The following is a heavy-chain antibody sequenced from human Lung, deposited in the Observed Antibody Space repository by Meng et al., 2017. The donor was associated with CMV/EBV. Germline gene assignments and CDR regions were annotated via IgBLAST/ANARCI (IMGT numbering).Heavy chain of an antibody. CDR1: GYSFTSYS. J-gene: IGHJ4*02. CDR3: ARAWDTSGF. Sequence: QEQLVQSGSELKKPGASVKVSCKASGYSFTSYSLNWLRQAPGQGLEWLGWINTYSGNPTYAQGFTGRIVFPLDTSVSTAYLQISSLKAEDTAVYYCARAWDTSGFWGQGTLVTVS. V-gene: IGHV7-4-1*02. CDR2: INTYSGNP. D-gene: IGHD3-22*01.